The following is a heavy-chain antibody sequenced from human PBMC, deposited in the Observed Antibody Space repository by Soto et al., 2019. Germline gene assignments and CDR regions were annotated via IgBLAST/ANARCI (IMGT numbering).Heavy chain of an antibody. CDR2: IYYSGST. CDR1: GGSISSSSYY. CDR3: ARCVLGYYGMDV. D-gene: IGHD3-10*02. J-gene: IGHJ6*02. Sequence: SETLSLTCTFSGGSISSSSYYLGWIRQPPGKGLEWIGSIYYSGSTYYNPSLKSRVTISVDTSKNQFSLKLSSVTAADTAVYYCARCVLGYYGMDVWGQGTTVTVS. V-gene: IGHV4-39*01.